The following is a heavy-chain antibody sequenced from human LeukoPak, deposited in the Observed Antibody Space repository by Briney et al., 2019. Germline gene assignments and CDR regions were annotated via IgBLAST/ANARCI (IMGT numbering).Heavy chain of an antibody. J-gene: IGHJ4*02. CDR1: GYTFTSYA. V-gene: IGHV7-4-1*02. CDR3: ARDHSSSWYASYFDY. D-gene: IGHD6-13*01. CDR2: INTNTGNP. Sequence: GASVKVSCKASGYTFTSYAMNWVRQAPGQGLEWMGWINTNTGNPTYAQGFTGRFVFSLDTSVSTAYLQISSLKAEDTAVYYCARDHSSSWYASYFDYWGQGTLVTVSS.